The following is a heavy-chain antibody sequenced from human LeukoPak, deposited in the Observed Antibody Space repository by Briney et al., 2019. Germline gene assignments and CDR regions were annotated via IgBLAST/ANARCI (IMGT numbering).Heavy chain of an antibody. J-gene: IGHJ5*02. CDR3: ARESIAARYNWFDP. Sequence: TGGSLRLSCAASGFTFSSYSMNWVRQAPGKGLEWVSSISSSSSYIYYADSVKGRFTISRDNAKNSLYLQMNSLRAEDTAVYYCARESIAARYNWFDPWGQGTLVTVSS. CDR1: GFTFSSYS. V-gene: IGHV3-21*01. CDR2: ISSSSSYI. D-gene: IGHD6-6*01.